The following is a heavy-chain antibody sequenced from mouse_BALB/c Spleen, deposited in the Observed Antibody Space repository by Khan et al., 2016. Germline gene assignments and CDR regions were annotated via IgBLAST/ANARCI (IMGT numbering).Heavy chain of an antibody. CDR3: ARRDYYGVGAY. V-gene: IGHV4-1*02. CDR2: INPESSTI. J-gene: IGHJ3*01. Sequence: EVELVESGGGLVQPGGSLKLSCAASGFAFSRYWMSWVRQAPGQGLEWIGEINPESSTINYTPSLKDKFIISRDNAKNTLYLQLSNVRSEDTALDYCARRDYYGVGAYWGQGTLVTVSA. D-gene: IGHD1-2*01. CDR1: GFAFSRYW.